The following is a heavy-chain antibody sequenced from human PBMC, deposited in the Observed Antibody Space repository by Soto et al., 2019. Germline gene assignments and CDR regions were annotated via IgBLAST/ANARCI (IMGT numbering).Heavy chain of an antibody. D-gene: IGHD2-2*01. V-gene: IGHV4-39*01. CDR1: GGSISSSSYY. CDR2: IYYSGST. CDR3: ARPIPTPGYCSSTSCYAPVGAFDI. J-gene: IGHJ3*02. Sequence: SETLSLTCTVSGGSISSSSYYWGWIRQPPGKGLEWIGSIYYSGSTYYNPSLKSRVTTSVDTSKNQFSLKLSSVTAADTAVYYCARPIPTPGYCSSTSCYAPVGAFDIWGQGTMVTVSS.